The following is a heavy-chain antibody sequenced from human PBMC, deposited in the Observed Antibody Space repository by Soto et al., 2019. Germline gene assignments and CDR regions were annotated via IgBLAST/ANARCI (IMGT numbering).Heavy chain of an antibody. V-gene: IGHV3-23*01. D-gene: IGHD3-10*01. CDR1: GFIFSNYA. CDR2: IDESGTNT. J-gene: IGHJ4*02. Sequence: PGGSLRLSCAASGFIFSNYALSWVRQAPGKGLEWVSGIDESGTNTYYADSVKGRFTISRDNSRNTLYLETNSLRAEDTAVYHCAKESLGRHFDFDYWGQGTLVTVS. CDR3: AKESLGRHFDFDY.